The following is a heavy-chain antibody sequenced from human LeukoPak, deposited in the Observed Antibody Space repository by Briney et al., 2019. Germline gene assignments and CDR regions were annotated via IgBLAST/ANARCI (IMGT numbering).Heavy chain of an antibody. Sequence: GGSLRLSCAASGFTFSSYAMSWVRQAPGKGLEWVAVISYDGSNKYYADSVKGRFTISRDNSKNTLYLQMNSLRAEDTAVYYCAKDRLRPGYFDYWGQGTLVTVSS. CDR3: AKDRLRPGYFDY. CDR2: ISYDGSNK. CDR1: GFTFSSYA. J-gene: IGHJ4*02. V-gene: IGHV3-30*18. D-gene: IGHD4-17*01.